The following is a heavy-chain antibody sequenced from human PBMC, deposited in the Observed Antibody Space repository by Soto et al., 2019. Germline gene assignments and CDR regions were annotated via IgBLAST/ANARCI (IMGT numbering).Heavy chain of an antibody. J-gene: IGHJ4*02. CDR2: IYYSEST. CDR1: GGSISSYF. D-gene: IGHD6-13*01. CDR3: ARRYSSSFDY. Sequence: SETLSLTCTVSGGSISSYFWSWIRQPPGKGLEWIGYIYYSESTNYNPSLKSRVTISVDTSKNQFSLKLSSVTAADTAVYYCARRYSSSFDYWGQGTLVTVSS. V-gene: IGHV4-59*08.